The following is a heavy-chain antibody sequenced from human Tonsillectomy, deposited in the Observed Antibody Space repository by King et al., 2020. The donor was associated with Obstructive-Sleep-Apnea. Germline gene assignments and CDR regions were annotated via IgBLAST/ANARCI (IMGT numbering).Heavy chain of an antibody. J-gene: IGHJ4*02. Sequence: QLQESGPALVKPSETLSLTFTVSGFSISICYWSGIRQPPGQGLEWIGFVLISGSTYYNPPLKSRVTISVDTSKNQFSLKLSSVTAADTAVYYCASYGDYTRKFDYWGQGTLVTVSS. CDR3: ASYGDYTRKFDY. CDR1: GFSISICY. D-gene: IGHD4-17*01. V-gene: IGHV4-59*01. CDR2: VLISGST.